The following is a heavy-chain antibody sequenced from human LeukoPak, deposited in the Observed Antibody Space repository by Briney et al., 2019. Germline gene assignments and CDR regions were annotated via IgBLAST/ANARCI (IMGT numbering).Heavy chain of an antibody. Sequence: ASVRVSCKASGGTFSSYAISWVRQAPGQGLEWMGGIIPIFGTANYAQKFQGRVTITADKSTSTAYMELSSLRSEDTAVYYCARELGGYSYEVTNYYMDVWGKGTTVTVSS. J-gene: IGHJ6*03. V-gene: IGHV1-69*06. CDR2: IIPIFGTA. D-gene: IGHD5-18*01. CDR1: GGTFSSYA. CDR3: ARELGGYSYEVTNYYMDV.